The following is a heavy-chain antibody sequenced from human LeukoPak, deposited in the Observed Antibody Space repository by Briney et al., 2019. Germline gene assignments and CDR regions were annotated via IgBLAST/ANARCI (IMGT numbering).Heavy chain of an antibody. J-gene: IGHJ6*02. D-gene: IGHD5-18*01. V-gene: IGHV4-34*01. CDR2: INHSGST. CDR3: ARGNSSRGYSYGPSTYGMDV. Sequence: SETLSLTCAVYGGSFSGYYWSWIRQPPGKGLEWIGEINHSGSTNYNPSLKSRVTISVDTSKNQFSLKLSSVTAADTAVYYCARGNSSRGYSYGPSTYGMDVWGQGTTVTVPS. CDR1: GGSFSGYY.